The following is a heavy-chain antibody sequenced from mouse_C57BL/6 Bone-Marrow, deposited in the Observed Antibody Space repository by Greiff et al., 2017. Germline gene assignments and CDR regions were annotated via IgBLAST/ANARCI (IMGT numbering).Heavy chain of an antibody. V-gene: IGHV5-9-1*02. CDR1: GFTFSSYA. Sequence: EVKVVESGEGLVKPGGSLKLSCAASGFTFSSYAMSWVRQTPEKRLEWVAYISSGGDYIYYADTVKGRFTISRDNARNTLYLQMSSLKSEDTAMYYCTRDSYCDYDRGWFAYWGQGTLVTVSA. CDR2: ISSGGDYI. CDR3: TRDSYCDYDRGWFAY. J-gene: IGHJ3*01. D-gene: IGHD2-4*01.